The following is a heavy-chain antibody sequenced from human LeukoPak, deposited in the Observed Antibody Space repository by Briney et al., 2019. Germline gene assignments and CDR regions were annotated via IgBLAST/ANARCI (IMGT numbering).Heavy chain of an antibody. D-gene: IGHD2-15*01. V-gene: IGHV3-23*01. J-gene: IGHJ4*02. CDR2: ISGSGGST. CDR3: ASWSLDIGFDY. Sequence: GGSLRLSCAASGFSFSSHGMSWVRQAPGKGLEWVSAISGSGGSTYYADSVKGRFTISRDNSKNTLYLQMNSLRAEDTAVYYCASWSLDIGFDYWGQGTLVTVSS. CDR1: GFSFSSHG.